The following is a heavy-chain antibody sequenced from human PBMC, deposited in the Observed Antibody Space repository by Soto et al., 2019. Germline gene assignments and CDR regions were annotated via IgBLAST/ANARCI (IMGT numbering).Heavy chain of an antibody. CDR1: GFTFSSYG. D-gene: IGHD3-16*01. Sequence: GGSLRLSCAASGFTFSSYGMHWVRQAPGKGLEWVAVIWYDGSNKYYADSVKGRFTISRDNSKNTLYLQMNSLRAEDTAVYYCARVSVLREGDDYWGQGTLVTVSS. V-gene: IGHV3-33*01. CDR2: IWYDGSNK. CDR3: ARVSVLREGDDY. J-gene: IGHJ4*02.